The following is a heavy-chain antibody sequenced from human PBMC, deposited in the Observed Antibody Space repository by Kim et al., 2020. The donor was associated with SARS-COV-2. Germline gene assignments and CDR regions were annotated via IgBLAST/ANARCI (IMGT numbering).Heavy chain of an antibody. CDR2: IWYDGSNN. Sequence: GGSLRLSCAASGFTFSSYGMHWVRQAPGKGLEWVAIIWYDGSNNYYAESVKGRFTISRDNSKNTLYLQMNSLRAEDTAVYYCARDGTLSIAAYQYYFDYWGQGTLVTVSS. V-gene: IGHV3-33*01. CDR1: GFTFSSYG. CDR3: ARDGTLSIAAYQYYFDY. J-gene: IGHJ4*02. D-gene: IGHD6-6*01.